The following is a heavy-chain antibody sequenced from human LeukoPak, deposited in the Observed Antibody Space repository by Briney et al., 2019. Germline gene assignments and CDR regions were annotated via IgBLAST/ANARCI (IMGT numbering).Heavy chain of an antibody. J-gene: IGHJ3*02. CDR3: AKTNYYETSGWASGLSPFDM. D-gene: IGHD3-22*01. V-gene: IGHV5-51*01. CDR2: IYPVDSGT. Sequence: GESLKISCKGSGYSFATFWIAWVRQVPGKGLEWIGVIYPVDSGTRYSPSFQGQVTISVDKSTSTAYLQWSSLKASDTAMYYCAKTNYYETSGWASGLSPFDMWGRGTMVTVSS. CDR1: GYSFATFW.